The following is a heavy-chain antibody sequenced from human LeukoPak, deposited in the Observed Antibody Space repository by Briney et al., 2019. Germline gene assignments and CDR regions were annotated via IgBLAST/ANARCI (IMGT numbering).Heavy chain of an antibody. Sequence: GGSLRLSCAASGFTFSSYLMSWVRQAPGKGLEWVANIKQDGSEKYYVDSVEGRFTISRDNAKNSLYLQMNSLRAENTAVYYCAREYYDFWSGSEYFQHWGQGTLVTVSS. V-gene: IGHV3-7*01. CDR1: GFTFSSYL. CDR3: AREYYDFWSGSEYFQH. D-gene: IGHD3-3*01. J-gene: IGHJ1*01. CDR2: IKQDGSEK.